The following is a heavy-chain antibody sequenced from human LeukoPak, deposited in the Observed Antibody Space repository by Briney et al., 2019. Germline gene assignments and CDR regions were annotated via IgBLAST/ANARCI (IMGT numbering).Heavy chain of an antibody. Sequence: GGSLRLSCAASGFTFDDYAMHWVRQAPGKGLEWVSGISWNSGSIGYADSVKGRFTISRDNSKNTLYLQMNSLRAEDTAVYYCAKEVGTGYYYDSSGYYYGSNPAFDIWGQGTMVTVSS. V-gene: IGHV3-9*01. D-gene: IGHD3-22*01. J-gene: IGHJ3*02. CDR2: ISWNSGSI. CDR3: AKEVGTGYYYDSSGYYYGSNPAFDI. CDR1: GFTFDDYA.